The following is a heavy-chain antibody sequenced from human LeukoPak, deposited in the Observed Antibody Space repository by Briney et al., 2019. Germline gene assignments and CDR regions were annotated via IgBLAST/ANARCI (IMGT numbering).Heavy chain of an antibody. Sequence: SETLSLTCTVAGGSISSSSYYWGWIRQPPGKGLEWIGSIYYSGSTYYNPSLKSRVTISVDTSKNQFSLKLSSVTAADTAVYYCARHSSSEDYYDVSHHFDYWGQGTLVTVSS. V-gene: IGHV4-39*01. D-gene: IGHD3-22*01. CDR3: ARHSSSEDYYDVSHHFDY. CDR1: GGSISSSSYY. J-gene: IGHJ4*02. CDR2: IYYSGST.